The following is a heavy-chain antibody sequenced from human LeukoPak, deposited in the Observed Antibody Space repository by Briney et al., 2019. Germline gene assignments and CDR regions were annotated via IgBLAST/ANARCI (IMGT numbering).Heavy chain of an antibody. V-gene: IGHV1-18*01. D-gene: IGHD4-23*01. Sequence: GASVKVSCKASGYTFTKYGVSWVRQAPGQGLEWMGWIGTHTGNRNYVKKFQGRVTLTTETSTSTAYMELKSLRSDDTAVYYCTGDGDSGPTYGGSSHYWGQGTLVTVAS. CDR1: GYTFTKYG. J-gene: IGHJ4*02. CDR2: IGTHTGNR. CDR3: TGDGDSGPTYGGSSHY.